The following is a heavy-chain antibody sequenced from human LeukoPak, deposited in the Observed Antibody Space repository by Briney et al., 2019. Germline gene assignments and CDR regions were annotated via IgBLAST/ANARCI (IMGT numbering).Heavy chain of an antibody. V-gene: IGHV3-30-3*01. CDR2: ISYDGSNE. J-gene: IGHJ4*02. Sequence: GGSLRLSCAASGFTFSGYAMHWVRQAPGKGLEWVAAISYDGSNEYYADSVKGRSTISRDNSKNTLYLQMNSLSVEDTAVYYCARVGYYASGPFSYFDYWGQGTLVTVSS. CDR3: ARVGYYASGPFSYFDY. D-gene: IGHD3-10*01. CDR1: GFTFSGYA.